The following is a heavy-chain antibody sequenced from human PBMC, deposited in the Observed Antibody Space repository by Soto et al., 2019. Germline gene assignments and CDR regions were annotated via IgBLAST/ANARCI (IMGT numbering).Heavy chain of an antibody. CDR1: GFTFSTYA. D-gene: IGHD2-21*02. Sequence: QVQLVESGGGVVQPGRSLRLSCAASGFTFSTYAMHWVRQAPGKGLEWLGFISSDGTKKHYEDSVEGRFRISRDNSKNTLYMQMNSLRPEDKAVYYCARGNCGGDCYRDDYWGQGTLVTVSS. V-gene: IGHV3-30-3*01. J-gene: IGHJ4*02. CDR2: ISSDGTKK. CDR3: ARGNCGGDCYRDDY.